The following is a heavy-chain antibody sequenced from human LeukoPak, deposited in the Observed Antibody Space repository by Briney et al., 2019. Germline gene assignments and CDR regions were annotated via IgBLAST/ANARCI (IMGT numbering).Heavy chain of an antibody. Sequence: GESLKISCKGSGYSFTTYWIGWVRQMPGKGLKWMGIIYPGDSDTRYSPSFQGHVTISADKSISTAYLQWSSLRASDTAMYYCARRGLVDYHNDYWGQGTLVTVSS. J-gene: IGHJ4*02. CDR2: IYPGDSDT. CDR1: GYSFTTYW. V-gene: IGHV5-51*01. CDR3: ARRGLVDYHNDY. D-gene: IGHD3/OR15-3a*01.